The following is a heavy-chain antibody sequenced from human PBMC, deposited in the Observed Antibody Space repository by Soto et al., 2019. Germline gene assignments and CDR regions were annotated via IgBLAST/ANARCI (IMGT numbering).Heavy chain of an antibody. CDR1: GGSISSSHF. CDR3: ARSFGWYASAS. D-gene: IGHD6-19*01. CDR2: ISHSGSV. Sequence: QVLLQESGPGLVQPSGTLSLSCAVSGGSISSSHFWGWVRQPPGKGLEWVGDISHSGSVNYNPSLKRRVNISIDKAKNQFSRKRNAVTAADTAVYYCARSFGWYASASWGQGTLVIVSS. J-gene: IGHJ5*02. V-gene: IGHV4-4*02.